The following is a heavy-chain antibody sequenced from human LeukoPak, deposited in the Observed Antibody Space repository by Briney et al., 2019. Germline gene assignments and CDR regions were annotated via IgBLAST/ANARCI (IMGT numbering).Heavy chain of an antibody. CDR1: GYTFTSYG. CDR2: ISAYNGNT. V-gene: IGHV1-18*01. Sequence: ASVKVSGKASGYTFTSYGISWVRQAPGQGLEWMGWISAYNGNTNYAQKLQGRVTMTTDTSTSTAYMELRSLRSDDTAVYYCAREGGNYFDSSGAGYWGQGTLVTVSS. D-gene: IGHD3-22*01. J-gene: IGHJ1*01. CDR3: AREGGNYFDSSGAGY.